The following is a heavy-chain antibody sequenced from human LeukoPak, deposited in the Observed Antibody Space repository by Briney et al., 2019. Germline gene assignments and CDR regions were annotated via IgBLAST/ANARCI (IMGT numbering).Heavy chain of an antibody. J-gene: IGHJ4*02. V-gene: IGHV4-39*01. CDR3: ARQTGSPRRLLDY. CDR2: IYYSGST. CDR1: GGSISSSSYY. Sequence: KTSETLSLTCTVSGGSISSSSYYWGWIRQPPGKGLEWIGSIYYSGSTYYNPSLKGRVTISVDTSKNQFSLKLSSVTAADTAVYYCARQTGSPRRLLDYWGQGTLVTVSS. D-gene: IGHD3-22*01.